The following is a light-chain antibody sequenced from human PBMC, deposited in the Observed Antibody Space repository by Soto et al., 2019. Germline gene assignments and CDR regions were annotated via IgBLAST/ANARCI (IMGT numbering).Light chain of an antibody. CDR1: QGISNF. Sequence: DIQLTQSPSFLSTSVGDKVTITCRASQGISNFLAWYQQKPGKAPKLLISAASTLQSGVPSRFSGSGSGTEITLTISSLQPEDFATYYCQQLNTYPSFGQGTKLEIK. CDR3: QQLNTYPS. CDR2: AAS. V-gene: IGKV1-9*01. J-gene: IGKJ2*01.